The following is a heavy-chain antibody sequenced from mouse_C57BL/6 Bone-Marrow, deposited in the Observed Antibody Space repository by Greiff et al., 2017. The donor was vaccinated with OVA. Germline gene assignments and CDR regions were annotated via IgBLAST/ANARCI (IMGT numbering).Heavy chain of an antibody. V-gene: IGHV10-1*01. CDR2: IRSKSNNYAT. CDR3: VRYYDWYFDV. Sequence: EVKLQESGGGLVQPKGSLKLSCAASGFSFNTYAMNWVRQAPGKGLEWVARIRSKSNNYATYYADSVKDRFTISRDDSESMLYLQMNNLKTEDTAMYYCVRYYDWYFDVWGTGTTVTVSS. J-gene: IGHJ1*03. D-gene: IGHD1-1*02. CDR1: GFSFNTYA.